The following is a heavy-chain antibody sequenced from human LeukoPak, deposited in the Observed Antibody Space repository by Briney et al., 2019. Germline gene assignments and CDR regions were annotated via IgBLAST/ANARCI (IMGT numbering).Heavy chain of an antibody. CDR3: ASGQLVGDY. CDR1: GGSFSGYY. J-gene: IGHJ4*02. D-gene: IGHD6-6*01. CDR2: INHSGST. V-gene: IGHV4-34*01. Sequence: YPSETLSLTCAVYGGSFSGYYWSWIRQPPGKGLEWIGEINHSGSTNYNPSLKSRVTISVDTSKNQFSLKLSSVTAADTAVYYCASGQLVGDYWGQGTLVTVSS.